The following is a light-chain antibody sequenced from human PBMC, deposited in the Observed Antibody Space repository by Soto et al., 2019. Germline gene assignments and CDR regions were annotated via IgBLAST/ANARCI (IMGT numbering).Light chain of an antibody. CDR1: QSIGDW. V-gene: IGKV1-39*01. Sequence: DIQMTQSPSSLSASFGDRVTITCRASQSIGDWLTWYQQQPGKAPNLLIYDASSLQSGVPARFSGSGYGTDFTLTISSLQPEDFATYYCQQSYRSPPTFGQGTKVEIK. CDR3: QQSYRSPPT. CDR2: DAS. J-gene: IGKJ1*01.